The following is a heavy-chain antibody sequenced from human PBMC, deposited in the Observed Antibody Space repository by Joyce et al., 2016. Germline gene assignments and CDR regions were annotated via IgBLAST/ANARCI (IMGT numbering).Heavy chain of an antibody. CDR2: IYYSRNT. CDR1: GGSIGFYY. CDR3: ARAIYSNNYRHNWFDS. Sequence: QVQLQESGPRLVKPSETLSLTCTVSGGSIGFYYWNWIRQSPGKGLEWIGNIYYSRNTNYNPSLKSRLTISLDIPKNQFSLNLGSVTPADTAVYYCARAIYSNNYRHNWFDSWGQGTLVTVSS. D-gene: IGHD4-11*01. V-gene: IGHV4-59*01. J-gene: IGHJ5*01.